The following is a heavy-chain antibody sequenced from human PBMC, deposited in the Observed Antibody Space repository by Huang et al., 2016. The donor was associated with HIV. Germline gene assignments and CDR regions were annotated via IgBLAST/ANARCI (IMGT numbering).Heavy chain of an antibody. CDR2: VDDSGTT. CDR3: VRDQGRLAVGGIDNWFDP. Sequence: QVRLQESGPGLVKPSETLSLSCTVSGDSVSSHYWGWIRHPPGKGLGWIGTVDDSGTTKYNPRLKSRITISVDTSKNGFSLNITSVSAADTAMYFCVRDQGRLAVGGIDNWFDPWGQGALVTVSS. J-gene: IGHJ5*02. CDR1: GDSVSSHY. V-gene: IGHV4-59*02. D-gene: IGHD6-19*01.